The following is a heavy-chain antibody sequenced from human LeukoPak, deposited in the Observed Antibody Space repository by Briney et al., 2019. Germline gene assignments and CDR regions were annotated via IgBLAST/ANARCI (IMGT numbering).Heavy chain of an antibody. J-gene: IGHJ3*02. CDR3: ARDTYYYDSTYYAFDI. CDR1: GGSIGSYY. CDR2: IYYSGST. Sequence: PSETLSLTCTVSGGSIGSYYWSWIRQPPGKGLEWIGYIYYSGSTNYNPSLKSRVTISVDTSKNQFSLKLSSVTAADTAVYYCARDTYYYDSTYYAFDIWGQGTMVTVSS. D-gene: IGHD3-22*01. V-gene: IGHV4-59*01.